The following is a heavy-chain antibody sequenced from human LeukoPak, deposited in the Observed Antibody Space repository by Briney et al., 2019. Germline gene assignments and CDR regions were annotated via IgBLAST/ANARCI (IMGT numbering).Heavy chain of an antibody. CDR3: ARQMTSTRLFDS. D-gene: IGHD5/OR15-5a*01. V-gene: IGHV3-30*04. J-gene: IGHJ4*02. CDR1: GFMFSDHA. Sequence: PGRSLRLSCVASGFMFSDHAFHWVRQSPDKGLEWVALIGSDRSKKYYADSVQGRFTVSRENSKNTLFLQMNTLRADDTAVYFCARQMTSTRLFDSWGQGTLVTVSS. CDR2: IGSDRSKK.